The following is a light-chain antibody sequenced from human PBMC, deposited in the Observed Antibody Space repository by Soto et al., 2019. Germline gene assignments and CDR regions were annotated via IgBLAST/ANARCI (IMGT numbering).Light chain of an antibody. CDR3: QQFNSYSP. V-gene: IGKV1-13*02. J-gene: IGKJ4*01. CDR2: DAS. Sequence: AIQLTQSPSSLSASVGDRVTITCRASQGISSALAWYQQKPGKAPKLLIYDASSLESGVPSRFSGSGSGTDFTLTIISLQPEDFATYYCQQFNSYSPFGGGTKVEIK. CDR1: QGISSA.